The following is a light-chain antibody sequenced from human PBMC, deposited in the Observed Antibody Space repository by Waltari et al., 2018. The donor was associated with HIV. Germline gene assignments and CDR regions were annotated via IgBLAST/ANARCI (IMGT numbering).Light chain of an antibody. CDR1: QSLLHSNGYNY. CDR3: MQALQTPRT. V-gene: IGKV2-28*01. J-gene: IGKJ1*01. Sequence: IVMTQSPLSLPVTPGEPASISCRSSQSLLHSNGYNYLDWYLQKPGQSPQLLIYLGSNRASGVPDRFSGSGSGTDFTLKISRVEAEDVGVYYCMQALQTPRTFGRGTKVEIK. CDR2: LGS.